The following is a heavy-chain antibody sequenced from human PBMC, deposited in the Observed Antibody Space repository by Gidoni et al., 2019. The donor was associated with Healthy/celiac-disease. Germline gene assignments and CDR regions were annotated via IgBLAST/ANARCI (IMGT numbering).Heavy chain of an antibody. D-gene: IGHD3-16*01. CDR1: GGSFSGYY. CDR2: INHSGST. V-gene: IGHV4-34*01. Sequence: QVQLQQWGAGLLKPSETLSLTCAVYGGSFSGYYWSWIRQPPGKGLEWIGEINHSGSTNYNPSLKSRVTISVDTSKNQFSLKLSSVTAADTAVYYCARDRLGAESGSLLGEFDYWGQGTLVTVSS. CDR3: ARDRLGAESGSLLGEFDY. J-gene: IGHJ4*02.